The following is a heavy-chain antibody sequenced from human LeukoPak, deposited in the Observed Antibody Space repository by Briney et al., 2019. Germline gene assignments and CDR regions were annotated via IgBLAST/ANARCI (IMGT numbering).Heavy chain of an antibody. V-gene: IGHV3-30*02. J-gene: IGHJ5*02. CDR2: IRYDGSNT. Sequence: GGSLRLSCAASGFTFGEYGMHWVRQGPGKGLQWVAFIRYDGSNTYYADSVKGRFTVSRDNSKNTVYLQMNDLRVEDTALYYCAKDLTSGDGKWEFHAWGQGTLVTVSS. D-gene: IGHD2-21*02. CDR3: AKDLTSGDGKWEFHA. CDR1: GFTFGEYG.